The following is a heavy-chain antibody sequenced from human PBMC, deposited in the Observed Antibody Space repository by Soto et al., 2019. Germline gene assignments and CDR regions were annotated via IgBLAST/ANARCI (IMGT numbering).Heavy chain of an antibody. CDR2: ISDSGST. CDR1: GGSITNCY. V-gene: IGHV4-59*01. Sequence: QVQLQESGPGLVKPSETLSLMCTVSGGSITNCYWSWIRQSPAKGLEWIGYISDSGSTKYNPSLKSRVTISVDTSKNQFSLKLTSMTAADTAVYYCARERVGHSAMDVWGQGTTVTVSS. J-gene: IGHJ6*02. CDR3: ARERVGHSAMDV. D-gene: IGHD1-26*01.